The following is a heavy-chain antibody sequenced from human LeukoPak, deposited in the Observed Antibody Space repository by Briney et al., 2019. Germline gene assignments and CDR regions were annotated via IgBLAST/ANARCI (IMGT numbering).Heavy chain of an antibody. V-gene: IGHV1-8*01. CDR3: ARGPMVRGVAGVVY. Sequence: GASVKVSCKASGYTFTSYDINWVRQATGQGLEWMGWMNPNSGNTGYAQKFQGRVTMTRSTSISTAYMDLSSLRSEDTAVYYCARGPMVRGVAGVVYWGQGTLVTVSA. D-gene: IGHD3-10*01. CDR1: GYTFTSYD. J-gene: IGHJ4*02. CDR2: MNPNSGNT.